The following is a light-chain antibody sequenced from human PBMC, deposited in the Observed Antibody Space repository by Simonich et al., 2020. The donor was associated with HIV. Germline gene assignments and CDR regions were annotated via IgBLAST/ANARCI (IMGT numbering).Light chain of an antibody. CDR1: QSVNRN. V-gene: IGKV3-15*01. CDR2: GAS. Sequence: EILMTQSPATLSVSPGERATLSCRASQSVNRNLAWYQQKPGQAPRLLISGASTRATGIPARFSGSGSGTEFTLTISSLQSEDFALYYCQQYDNWPTFGGGTRVEIK. J-gene: IGKJ4*01. CDR3: QQYDNWPT.